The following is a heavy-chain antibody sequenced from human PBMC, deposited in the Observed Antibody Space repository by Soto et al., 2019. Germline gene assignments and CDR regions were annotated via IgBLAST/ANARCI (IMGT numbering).Heavy chain of an antibody. D-gene: IGHD3-3*01. CDR3: AKGGAYYDFWSGYYMGV. CDR1: GFTFSSYA. J-gene: IGHJ6*02. V-gene: IGHV3-23*01. Sequence: GGSLRLSCAASGFTFSSYAMSWIRQAPGKGLEYVSAISSNGGSTYYADSVKGRFTISRDNSKNTLYLQMNSLRAEDTAVYYCAKGGAYYDFWSGYYMGVWGQGTTVTVSS. CDR2: ISSNGGST.